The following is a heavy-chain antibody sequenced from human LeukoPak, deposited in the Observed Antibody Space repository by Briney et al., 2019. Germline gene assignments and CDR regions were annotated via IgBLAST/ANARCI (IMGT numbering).Heavy chain of an antibody. J-gene: IGHJ3*02. D-gene: IGHD3-9*01. V-gene: IGHV4-59*01. CDR2: IYYSGST. Sequence: SEALSLTCTVSGGSIRGYYSNGIRQPPGKGLECIGFIYYSGSTNYNPPLKSRVTISVDASKNQFSLKLSSVTAADTGVYYCVRVLRYFDWLLAPGAFDIWGQGTMVTVSS. CDR3: VRVLRYFDWLLAPGAFDI. CDR1: GGSIRGYY.